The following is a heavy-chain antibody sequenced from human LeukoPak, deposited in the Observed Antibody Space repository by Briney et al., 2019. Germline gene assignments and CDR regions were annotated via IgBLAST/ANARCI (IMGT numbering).Heavy chain of an antibody. J-gene: IGHJ4*02. V-gene: IGHV3-21*01. CDR1: GFTVSSNY. CDR2: ISSSSSYI. Sequence: GGSLRLSCAASGFTVSSNYMSWVRQAPGKGLEWVSSISSSSSYIYYADSVKGRFTISRDNAKNSLYLQMNSLRAEDTAVYYCARWFTGEDYWGQGTLVTVSS. CDR3: ARWFTGEDY. D-gene: IGHD3-16*01.